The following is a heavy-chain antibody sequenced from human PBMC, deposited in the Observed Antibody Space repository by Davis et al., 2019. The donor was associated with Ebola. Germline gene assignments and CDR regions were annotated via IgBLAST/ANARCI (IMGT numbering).Heavy chain of an antibody. CDR2: INPHNGNT. Sequence: ASVKVSCKASGYTFTSYGISWVRQAPGQGLEWMGWINPHNGNTNYAQNVQGRVAMTTDTSTNTAYMEVGSLRSDDTAVYYCARAQFPTTSDHRGQGTLVTVSS. D-gene: IGHD1-1*01. J-gene: IGHJ4*02. CDR3: ARAQFPTTSDH. CDR1: GYTFTSYG. V-gene: IGHV1-18*01.